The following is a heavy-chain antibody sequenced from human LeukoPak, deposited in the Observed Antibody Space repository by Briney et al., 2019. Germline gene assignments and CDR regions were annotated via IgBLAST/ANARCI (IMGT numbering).Heavy chain of an antibody. D-gene: IGHD2-15*01. Sequence: GGSLRLSCAASGLTFTTYNMNWVRQAPGKGLEWVSSINSGSRYIYYADSMKGRFTIARDNANNSLYLQMNSLRAEDTAVYYCARSAGGTGGYFDYWGQGTLVTVSS. CDR1: GLTFTTYN. CDR3: ARSAGGTGGYFDY. CDR2: INSGSRYI. J-gene: IGHJ4*01. V-gene: IGHV3-21*01.